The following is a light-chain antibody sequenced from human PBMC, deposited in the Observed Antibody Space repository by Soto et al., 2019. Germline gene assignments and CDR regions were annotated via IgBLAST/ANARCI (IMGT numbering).Light chain of an antibody. V-gene: IGLV3-21*02. CDR2: DDS. Sequence: SYELTQPPSVSVAPGQTAIITCGGNNIGSKGVHWYQKKSGQAPVLVVSDDSHRPSGIPERFSGSDSGNTATLTISRVEAGDEADYYCHVWDSSSEHKVFGTGTKLTVL. CDR3: HVWDSSSEHKV. CDR1: NIGSKG. J-gene: IGLJ1*01.